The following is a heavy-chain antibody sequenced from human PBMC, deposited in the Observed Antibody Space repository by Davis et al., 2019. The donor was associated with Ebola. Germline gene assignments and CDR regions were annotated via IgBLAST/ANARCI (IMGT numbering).Heavy chain of an antibody. CDR1: GYTFTSYY. CDR2: INPSGGST. CDR3: ARDLRGGRWLQSSASDY. D-gene: IGHD5-24*01. J-gene: IGHJ4*02. Sequence: AASVKVSCKASGYTFTSYYMHWVRQAPGQGLEWMGIINPSGGSTSYAQKFQGRVTMTRDTSTSTVYMELSSLRSEDTAVYYCARDLRGGRWLQSSASDYWGQGTLVTVSS. V-gene: IGHV1-46*01.